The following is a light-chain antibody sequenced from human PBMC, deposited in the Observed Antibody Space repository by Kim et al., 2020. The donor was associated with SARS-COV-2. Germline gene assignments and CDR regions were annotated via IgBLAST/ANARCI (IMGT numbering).Light chain of an antibody. Sequence: DIQLTQSPSSLSASVGDTVTITCWASQSISVWLAWYQQKPGKAPKLLISRSSNLESGVPSRFRGSGSRSEFTLTIRSLQPEDSATYYCQQYNSNFPISFGQGTKLEIK. CDR3: QQYNSNFPIS. V-gene: IGKV1-5*03. CDR2: RSS. J-gene: IGKJ2*03. CDR1: QSISVW.